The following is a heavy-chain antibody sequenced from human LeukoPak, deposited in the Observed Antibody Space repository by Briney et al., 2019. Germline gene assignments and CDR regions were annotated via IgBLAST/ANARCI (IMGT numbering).Heavy chain of an antibody. J-gene: IGHJ5*02. V-gene: IGHV1-2*02. CDR1: GSTFTGFY. D-gene: IGHD6-13*01. CDR2: INPNSGGT. CDR3: ASGSLSYTSSYFWLDP. Sequence: ASVKVSCKASGSTFTGFYLHWVRHAPGLGLEWLGWINPNSGGTKYAQKFQGRVTMTRDTSISTAYMELTRLRSDDTALYYCASGSLSYTSSYFWLDPWGKGTLVTVSS.